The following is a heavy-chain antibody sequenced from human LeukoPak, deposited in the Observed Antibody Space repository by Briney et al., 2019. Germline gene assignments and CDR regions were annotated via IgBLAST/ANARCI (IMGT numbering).Heavy chain of an antibody. J-gene: IGHJ1*01. CDR2: ITGSGGNR. V-gene: IGHV3-23*01. D-gene: IGHD4-17*01. Sequence: PGRSLRLSCAGSGLTFRNFAMIWVRQAPGKGLEWVSAITGSGGNRFYAGSVKGRFTISRDHSRNTLYLQMDSLRGDDTAVYYCAKDPNGDYIGAFDFQRWGQGTQVTVSS. CDR1: GLTFRNFA. CDR3: AKDPNGDYIGAFDFQR.